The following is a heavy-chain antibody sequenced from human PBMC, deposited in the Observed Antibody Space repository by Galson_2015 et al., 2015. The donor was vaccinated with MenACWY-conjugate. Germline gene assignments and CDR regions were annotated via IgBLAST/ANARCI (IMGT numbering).Heavy chain of an antibody. CDR3: TRDGRELPVPFDY. CDR1: GFTFGDYA. V-gene: IGHV3-49*03. Sequence: SLRLSCAASGFTFGDYAMSWFRQAPGKGLEWVGFIRSKAYGGTTEYAASVKGRFTISRDDSKSIAYLQMNSLKTEDTAVYYCTRDGRELPVPFDYWGQGTLVTVSS. CDR2: IRSKAYGGTT. J-gene: IGHJ4*02. D-gene: IGHD1-26*01.